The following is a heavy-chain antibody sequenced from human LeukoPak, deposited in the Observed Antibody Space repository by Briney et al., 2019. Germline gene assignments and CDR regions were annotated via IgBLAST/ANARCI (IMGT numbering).Heavy chain of an antibody. CDR2: IDGRTTHI. Sequence: GGSLRLSCVASGFTFSGYSMSWVRQAPGKGLEWVSSIDGRTTHIYYADSVKGRFTISRDNAKNSLYLQMNSLRAEDTAAYYCAKGEQGLIAARPMDYWGQGTLVTVSS. J-gene: IGHJ4*02. D-gene: IGHD6-6*01. CDR1: GFTFSGYS. CDR3: AKGEQGLIAARPMDY. V-gene: IGHV3-21*04.